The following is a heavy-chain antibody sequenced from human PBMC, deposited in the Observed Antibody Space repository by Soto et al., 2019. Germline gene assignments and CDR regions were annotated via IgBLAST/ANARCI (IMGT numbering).Heavy chain of an antibody. CDR1: GGSIGSYY. Sequence: SETLSLTCTGSGGSIGSYYWSWIRQPPGKGLEWIGHIYYTGSTNYNPSLKGRVTMSIDTSENQFSLKLRSGTAADTAVYYCARHYFDSSGYYFALGLDVWGQGTTVTVSS. V-gene: IGHV4-59*08. J-gene: IGHJ6*02. D-gene: IGHD3-22*01. CDR3: ARHYFDSSGYYFALGLDV. CDR2: IYYTGST.